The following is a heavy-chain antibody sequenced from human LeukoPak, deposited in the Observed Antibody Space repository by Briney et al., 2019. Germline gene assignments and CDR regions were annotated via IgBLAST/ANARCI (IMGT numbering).Heavy chain of an antibody. CDR3: ARDLSWGYYDSTPTPGY. D-gene: IGHD3-22*01. CDR2: ISSSGDTI. CDR1: GFTFSSYE. J-gene: IGHJ4*02. Sequence: PGGSLRLSCAASGFTFSSYEMDWVRQAPGKGLEWVSYISSSGDTIYYADSVKGRFTFSRDNAKNSLYLQMNSLRAEDTAVYYCARDLSWGYYDSTPTPGYWGQGTLVTVSS. V-gene: IGHV3-48*03.